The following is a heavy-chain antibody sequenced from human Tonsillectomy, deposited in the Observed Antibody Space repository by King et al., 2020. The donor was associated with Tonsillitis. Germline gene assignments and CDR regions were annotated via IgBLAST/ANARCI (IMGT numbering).Heavy chain of an antibody. V-gene: IGHV3-23*04. CDR2: ISGSGGYT. Sequence: VQLVESGGGLVQPGGSLRLSCAASGFPFSSYALSWVLQPPGKGLEWVSAISGSGGYTYYAESVKGRFTISRDNSKNTLYLQMNSLRAEDTAVYYCAKGITYSDYWGQGTLVTVSS. CDR3: AKGITYSDY. D-gene: IGHD1-14*01. J-gene: IGHJ4*02. CDR1: GFPFSSYA.